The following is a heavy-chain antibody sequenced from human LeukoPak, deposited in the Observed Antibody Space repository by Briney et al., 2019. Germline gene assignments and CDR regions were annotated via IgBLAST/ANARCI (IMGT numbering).Heavy chain of an antibody. J-gene: IGHJ6*02. CDR1: GFTFSSYA. V-gene: IGHV3-23*01. CDR3: AKEAVEDGDYYYYYYGMDV. Sequence: GGSLRLSCAASGFTFSSYAMSWVRQAPGKGLEWVSAISGSGGSTYYADSVKGRFTISRDNSKNTLYLQMNSLRAEDTAVYYCAKEAVEDGDYYYYYYGMDVWGQGTTVTVSS. CDR2: ISGSGGST. D-gene: IGHD4-17*01.